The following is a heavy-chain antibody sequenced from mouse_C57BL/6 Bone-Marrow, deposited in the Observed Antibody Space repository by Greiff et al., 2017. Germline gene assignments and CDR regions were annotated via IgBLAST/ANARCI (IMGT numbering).Heavy chain of an antibody. J-gene: IGHJ4*01. CDR3: ARERYYRAMDY. V-gene: IGHV5-4*01. Sequence: EVKLMESGGGLVKPGGSLKLSCAASGFTFSSYAMSWVRQTPEKRLEWVATISDGGSYTYYPDNVKGRFTISRDNAKNNLYLQMSHLKSEDTAMYYCARERYYRAMDYWGQGTSVTVSS. CDR2: ISDGGSYT. CDR1: GFTFSSYA. D-gene: IGHD2-14*01.